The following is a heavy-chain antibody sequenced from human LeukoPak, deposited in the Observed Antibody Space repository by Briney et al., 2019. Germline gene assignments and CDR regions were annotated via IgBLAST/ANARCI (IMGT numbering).Heavy chain of an antibody. CDR2: ILSDGSKE. CDR3: AKDPGLVDTAEGYFDY. D-gene: IGHD5-18*01. V-gene: IGHV3-33*06. CDR1: GFTFSSYG. J-gene: IGHJ4*02. Sequence: GGSLRLSCAASGFTFSSYGMHWVRQAPGKGLEWVAVILSDGSKEFYTDSVKGRFTISRDNSKNTLYLQMNSLRAEDTAVYYCAKDPGLVDTAEGYFDYWGQGTLVTVSS.